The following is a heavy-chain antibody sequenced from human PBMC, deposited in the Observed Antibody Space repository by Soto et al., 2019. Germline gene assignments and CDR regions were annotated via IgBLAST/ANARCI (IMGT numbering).Heavy chain of an antibody. CDR3: ARDPDYGDYWGYFFDS. D-gene: IGHD4-17*01. Sequence: SVKVSCKTSGYTFAAYYIHWIRQAPGQGLEWMGWINPTSGGTVYAQNFQDRVTMTRDTSISTAYMELRRLNSDDTAVYYCARDPDYGDYWGYFFDSWGQGTPVTVSS. CDR1: GYTFAAYY. J-gene: IGHJ4*02. V-gene: IGHV1-2*02. CDR2: INPTSGGT.